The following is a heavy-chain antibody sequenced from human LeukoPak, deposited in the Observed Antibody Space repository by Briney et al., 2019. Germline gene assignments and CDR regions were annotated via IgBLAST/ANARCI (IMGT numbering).Heavy chain of an antibody. D-gene: IGHD3-22*01. V-gene: IGHV4-34*01. CDR1: GGSFSGYY. CDR3: ASRRSITMIVVPTHAFDI. CDR2: INHSGST. J-gene: IGHJ3*02. Sequence: SETLSLTCAVYGGSFSGYYWSWIRQPPGKGLEWIGEINHSGSTNYNPSLKSRVTISVDTSKNQFSLKLSSVTAADTAVYYCASRRSITMIVVPTHAFDIWGQGTMVTVSS.